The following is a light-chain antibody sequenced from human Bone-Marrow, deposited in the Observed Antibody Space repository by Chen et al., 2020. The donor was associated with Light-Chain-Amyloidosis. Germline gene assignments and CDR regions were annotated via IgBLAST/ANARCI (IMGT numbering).Light chain of an antibody. J-gene: IGKJ1*01. CDR2: KAS. V-gene: IGKV1-5*03. CDR3: QRYNSYSRT. CDR1: QSISGW. Sequence: DIQMTQSPSTLSASVGDRVTITCRASQSISGWLAWYQQKPGKAPKLLISKASSLQSGVPSRFSGSGSGTEFTLTISSLQPDDFATYYCQRYNSYSRTLGRGTKVEIK.